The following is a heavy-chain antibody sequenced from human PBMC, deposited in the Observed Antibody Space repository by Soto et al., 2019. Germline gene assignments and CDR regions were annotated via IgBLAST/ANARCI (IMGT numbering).Heavy chain of an antibody. D-gene: IGHD3-22*01. CDR2: INHSGST. Sequence: SETLSLTCAVYGGSFSGYYWSWIRQPPGKGLEWIGEINHSGSTNYNPSLKSRVTISVDTAKNQFSLKLSSVTAADTAVYYCARGPPGKRGGGYYLFPYYYGMDVWGEGTKVTVSS. CDR1: GGSFSGYY. V-gene: IGHV4-34*01. J-gene: IGHJ6*04. CDR3: ARGPPGKRGGGYYLFPYYYGMDV.